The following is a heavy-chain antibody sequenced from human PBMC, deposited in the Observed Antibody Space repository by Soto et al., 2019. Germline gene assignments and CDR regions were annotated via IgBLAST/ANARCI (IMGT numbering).Heavy chain of an antibody. D-gene: IGHD3-10*01. V-gene: IGHV4-59*01. CDR1: GGSISSYY. CDR3: ARDRRVRGVIRLGDV. J-gene: IGHJ6*02. CDR2: IYYSGST. Sequence: SETLSLTCAVSGGSISSYYWSWIRQPPGKGLEWIAYIYYSGSTNYNPSLKSRVTISVDTSKNRFSLKLSSVTAADTAVYYCARDRRVRGVIRLGDVWGQGTTVTVSS.